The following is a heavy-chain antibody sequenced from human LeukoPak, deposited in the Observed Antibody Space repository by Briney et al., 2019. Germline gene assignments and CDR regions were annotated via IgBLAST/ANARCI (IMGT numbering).Heavy chain of an antibody. CDR2: ITGNGGST. Sequence: PGGSLRLSCAASGFTFSSYSMHWVRQAPGKGLEYLSAITGNGGSTYYADSVKGRFTISRDNSKNTLYLQMGSLGAEDMAVYYCARVDLGGYGLWGQGTLVTVSS. V-gene: IGHV3-64*02. CDR1: GFTFSSYS. J-gene: IGHJ4*02. CDR3: ARVDLGGYGL. D-gene: IGHD5-12*01.